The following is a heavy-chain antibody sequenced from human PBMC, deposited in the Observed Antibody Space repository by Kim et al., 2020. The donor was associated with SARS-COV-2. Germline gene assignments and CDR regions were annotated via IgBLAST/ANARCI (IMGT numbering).Heavy chain of an antibody. Sequence: SETLSLTCAVYGGSFSGYYWSWIRQPPGKGLEWIGEINHSGSTNYNPSLKSRVTISVDTSKNQFSLKLSSVTAADTAVYYCASFLDDYVWGRLFDYWGQGHLVTVSS. CDR2: INHSGST. CDR3: ASFLDDYVWGRLFDY. CDR1: GGSFSGYY. D-gene: IGHD3-16*01. J-gene: IGHJ4*02. V-gene: IGHV4-34*01.